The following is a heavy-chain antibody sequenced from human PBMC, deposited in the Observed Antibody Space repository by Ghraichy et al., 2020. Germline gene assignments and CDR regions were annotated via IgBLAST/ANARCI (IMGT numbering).Heavy chain of an antibody. CDR2: INAGNGNT. V-gene: IGHV1-3*01. J-gene: IGHJ6*03. CDR3: ARDMRPIAARPYYYYYYMDV. Sequence: ASVKVSCKASGYTFTSYAMHWVRQAPGQRLEWMGWINAGNGNTKYSQKFQGRVTITRDTSASTAYMELSSLRSEDTAVYYCARDMRPIAARPYYYYYYMDVWGKGTTVTVSS. CDR1: GYTFTSYA. D-gene: IGHD6-6*01.